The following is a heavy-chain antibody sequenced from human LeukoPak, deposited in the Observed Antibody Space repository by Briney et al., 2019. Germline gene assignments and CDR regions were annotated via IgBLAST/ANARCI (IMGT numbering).Heavy chain of an antibody. V-gene: IGHV1-69*06. D-gene: IGHD5-12*01. CDR3: ARGEDSGDDPTSNYYYYMDV. CDR2: SIPMFCTA. CDR1: GGTFSSYV. Sequence: SVKVSCKASGGTFSSYVISWMRQAPCPGLEWMGGSIPMFCTATYAQKFQGRVTITADKSTSTAQMEVSSLRSEDTAVYYCARGEDSGDDPTSNYYYYMDVWGKGTTVTV. J-gene: IGHJ6*03.